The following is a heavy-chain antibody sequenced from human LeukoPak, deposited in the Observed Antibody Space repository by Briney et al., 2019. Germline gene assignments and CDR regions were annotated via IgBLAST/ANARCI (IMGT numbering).Heavy chain of an antibody. CDR2: MNPNSGNT. Sequence: ASVKVSCKASGYTFTSYDINWVRQATGQGLEWMGWMNPNSGNTGYAQKFQGRVTITRNTSISTAYMELSSLRSEDTAVYYCARDYYGPGSYSHYYYYYYMDVWGKGTAVTVSS. D-gene: IGHD3-10*01. J-gene: IGHJ6*03. CDR3: ARDYYGPGSYSHYYYYYYMDV. V-gene: IGHV1-8*03. CDR1: GYTFTSYD.